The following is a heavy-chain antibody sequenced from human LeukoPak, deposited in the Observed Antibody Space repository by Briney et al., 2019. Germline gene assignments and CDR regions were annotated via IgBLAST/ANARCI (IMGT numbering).Heavy chain of an antibody. Sequence: SETLSLTCAVSGGSFNYYYWNWIRQPPGRGLEWIGEINHSGSTNYNPSLKSRVTMSVDTSKNQISLKMSSVTAADTAVYFYARARCSGDSCYTGYYWGQGTLVTVSS. D-gene: IGHD2-15*01. CDR2: INHSGST. J-gene: IGHJ4*02. CDR1: GGSFNYYY. CDR3: ARARCSGDSCYTGYY. V-gene: IGHV4-34*01.